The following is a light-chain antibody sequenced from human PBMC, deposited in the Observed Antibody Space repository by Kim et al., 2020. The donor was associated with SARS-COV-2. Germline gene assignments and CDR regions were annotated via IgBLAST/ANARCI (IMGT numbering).Light chain of an antibody. CDR1: QDLRNF. Sequence: GDTVTTTFQARQDLRNFVNWFRKKPWKAPNLLIYDGSNLETGVPSRFSGSGSGTEFTLTINSLQPEDIATYYCQQYNSLPVTFGQGTRLEIK. J-gene: IGKJ5*01. CDR2: DGS. V-gene: IGKV1-33*01. CDR3: QQYNSLPVT.